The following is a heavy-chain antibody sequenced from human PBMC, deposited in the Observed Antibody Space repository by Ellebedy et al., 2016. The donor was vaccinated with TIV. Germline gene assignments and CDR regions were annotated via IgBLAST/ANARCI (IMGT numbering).Heavy chain of an antibody. V-gene: IGHV3-21*01. CDR2: ISFDSRYT. Sequence: GGSLRLXXATSGFSMSGYEMSWVRQAPGKGLEWVSSISFDSRYTYYAGSVRGRFTISRDNAQGSVFLEMNNLRAEDTAVYYCARDSASHLRFSYTDYWGRGTLIAVSS. J-gene: IGHJ4*01. CDR1: GFSMSGYE. D-gene: IGHD4-11*01. CDR3: ARDSASHLRFSYTDY.